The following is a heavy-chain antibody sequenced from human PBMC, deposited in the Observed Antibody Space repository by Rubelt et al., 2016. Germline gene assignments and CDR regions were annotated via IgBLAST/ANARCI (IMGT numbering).Heavy chain of an antibody. J-gene: IGHJ5*02. D-gene: IGHD6-6*01. Sequence: QVQLVQSGAEVKKPGSSVKVSCKASGYTFSGYYMHWVRQDPGQGLEWVGWINPNSGGTNYTQKFQGRVTMTTETSITTAYMERNSLRSEEPAGYYCAREYSSSSWVEWFDPWGQGTLVTVSS. CDR3: AREYSSSSWVEWFDP. V-gene: IGHV1-2*02. CDR2: INPNSGGT. CDR1: GYTFSGYY.